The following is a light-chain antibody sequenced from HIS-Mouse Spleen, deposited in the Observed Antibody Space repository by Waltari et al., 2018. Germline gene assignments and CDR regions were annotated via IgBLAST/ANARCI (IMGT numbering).Light chain of an antibody. J-gene: IGKJ2*01. CDR1: QSVSSNY. V-gene: IGKV3-20*01. Sequence: EIVLTQSPGTLSLSPGERATLSCRASQSVSSNYLAWYQQKPGQAPRLLIYGASSMATGIPDRFSGSGSGTDFTLTISRLEPEDFAVYYCQQYGSSPPEGYTFGQGTKLEIK. CDR2: GAS. CDR3: QQYGSSPPEGYT.